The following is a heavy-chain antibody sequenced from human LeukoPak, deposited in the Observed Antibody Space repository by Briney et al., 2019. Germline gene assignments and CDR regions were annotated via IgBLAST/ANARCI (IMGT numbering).Heavy chain of an antibody. CDR2: IYTSGST. CDR1: GGSISSGSYY. J-gene: IGHJ4*02. D-gene: IGHD6-19*01. Sequence: SETLSLTCTVSGGSISSGSYYWSWIRQPAGKGLEWIGRIYTSGSTNYNPSLKSRVTISVDTSKNQFSLKLSSVTAADTAIYYCASLSSGWFIFDYWGQGTLVTVSS. CDR3: ASLSSGWFIFDY. V-gene: IGHV4-61*02.